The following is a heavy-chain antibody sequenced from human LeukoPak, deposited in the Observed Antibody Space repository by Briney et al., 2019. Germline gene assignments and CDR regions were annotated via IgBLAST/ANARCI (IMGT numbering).Heavy chain of an antibody. CDR3: ARDTYYGSGRFDY. CDR1: GFTFSSYE. V-gene: IGHV3-48*03. CDR2: ISSSGSTI. D-gene: IGHD3-10*01. J-gene: IGHJ4*02. Sequence: TGGSLRLSCAASGFTFSSYEMNWVRQAPGKGLEWVSYISSSGSTIYYADSVKGRFTISRDNAKNSLYLQMSSLRAEDTAVYYCARDTYYGSGRFDYWGQGTLVTVSS.